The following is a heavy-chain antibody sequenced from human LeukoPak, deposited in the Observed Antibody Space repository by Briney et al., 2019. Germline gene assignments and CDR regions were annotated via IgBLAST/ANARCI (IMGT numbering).Heavy chain of an antibody. D-gene: IGHD3-22*01. CDR3: ARVLWDSSGYPVDY. CDR2: ISTAGGTI. J-gene: IGHJ4*02. V-gene: IGHV3-48*03. CDR1: GFTFSSYE. Sequence: GGSLRLSCAASGFTFSSYEMNWVRQAPGKGLEWVSHISTAGGTIYYADSVKGRFTISRDNAKNSLYLQVNSLRAEDTAVYYCARVLWDSSGYPVDYWGQGTLVTVSS.